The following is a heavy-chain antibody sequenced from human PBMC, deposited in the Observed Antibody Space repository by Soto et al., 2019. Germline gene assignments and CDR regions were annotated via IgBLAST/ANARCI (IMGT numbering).Heavy chain of an antibody. CDR2: INAGNGNT. Sequence: ASVKVSCKASGYTFTSYAMHWVRQAPGQRLEWMGWINAGNGNTKYSQKLQGRVTMTTDTSTSTAYMELRSLRSDDTVVYYCARTAAPNPAAIGSDYWGQGTLVTVSS. CDR3: ARTAAPNPAAIGSDY. V-gene: IGHV1-3*01. J-gene: IGHJ4*02. CDR1: GYTFTSYA. D-gene: IGHD2-2*02.